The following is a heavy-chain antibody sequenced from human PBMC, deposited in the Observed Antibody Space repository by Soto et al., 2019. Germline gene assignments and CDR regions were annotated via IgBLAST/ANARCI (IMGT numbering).Heavy chain of an antibody. D-gene: IGHD2-2*01. J-gene: IGHJ3*02. V-gene: IGHV3-30-3*01. Sequence: GGSLRLSCAASGFTFSSYAMHWVRQAPGKGLEWVAVISYDGSNKYYADSVKVRFTISRDNSKNTLYLQMNSLRAEDTAVYYCARSQGPQPEDDAFDIWGQGTMVTVSS. CDR1: GFTFSSYA. CDR3: ARSQGPQPEDDAFDI. CDR2: ISYDGSNK.